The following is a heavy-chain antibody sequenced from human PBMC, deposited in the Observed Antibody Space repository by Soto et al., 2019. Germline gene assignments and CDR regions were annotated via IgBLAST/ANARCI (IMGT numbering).Heavy chain of an antibody. V-gene: IGHV1-18*01. CDR2: ISALSGHT. J-gene: IGHJ3*02. D-gene: IGHD3-22*01. CDR3: ARNAFYYNSSGYHDGFDI. Sequence: QVQLVQSGTEVKKPGASVKVSCKASGYTFNSYGIAWVRQAPGQGLEWMGWISALSGHTKYAQKVQGRVTMTTDTSTSAAYMELRSLRSDDTAVYYCARNAFYYNSSGYHDGFDIWGQGTLVTVSS. CDR1: GYTFNSYG.